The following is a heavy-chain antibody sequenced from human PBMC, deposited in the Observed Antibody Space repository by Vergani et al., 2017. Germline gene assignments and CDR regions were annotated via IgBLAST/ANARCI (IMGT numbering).Heavy chain of an antibody. Sequence: EVQLVESGGGLVKPGGSLRLSCAASGFTFSSYSMNWVRQAPGKGLEWVSSISSSRSYIYYADSVKGRFTIARDNAKNSLYLQMNSLRAEDTAVYYCAREPRHSGSSTFDYWGQGTLVTVSS. CDR1: GFTFSSYS. D-gene: IGHD1-26*01. V-gene: IGHV3-21*01. CDR2: ISSSRSYI. CDR3: AREPRHSGSSTFDY. J-gene: IGHJ4*02.